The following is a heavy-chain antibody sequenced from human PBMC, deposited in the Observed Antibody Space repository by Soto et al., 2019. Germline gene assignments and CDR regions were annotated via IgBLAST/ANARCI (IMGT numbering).Heavy chain of an antibody. CDR2: ISHSGRT. CDR1: GVSISSAVYD. Sequence: SETLSLTCTVSGVSISSAVYDWSWIRQHPGKGLEWIGYISHSGRTYYTPSLQSRVTISLDTSKNQFSLRLSSVTAADTAVYYCAKVVGYSGLIDYWGPGTLVTVSS. V-gene: IGHV4-31*03. CDR3: AKVVGYSGLIDY. J-gene: IGHJ4*02. D-gene: IGHD5-12*01.